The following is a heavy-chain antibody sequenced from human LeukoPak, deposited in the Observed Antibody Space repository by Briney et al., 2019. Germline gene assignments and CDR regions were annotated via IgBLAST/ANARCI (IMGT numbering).Heavy chain of an antibody. CDR2: IYYSGST. Sequence: SETLSLTCTVSGGSISSSSYYWGWIRQPPGKGLEWIGSIYYSGSTYYNPSLKSRVTISVDTSKNQFSLKLSSVTAADTAVYYCASRATLWFGELLAFDPWGQGTLVTVSS. V-gene: IGHV4-39*01. CDR1: GGSISSSSYY. J-gene: IGHJ5*02. CDR3: ASRATLWFGELLAFDP. D-gene: IGHD3-10*01.